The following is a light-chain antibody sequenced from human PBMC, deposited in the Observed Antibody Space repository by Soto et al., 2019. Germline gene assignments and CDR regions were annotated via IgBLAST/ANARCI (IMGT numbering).Light chain of an antibody. J-gene: IGKJ2*02. CDR1: QSISGW. CDR3: QQYNSYPCT. V-gene: IGKV1-5*03. CDR2: KAS. Sequence: DIQMTQSPSTLSASVGDRVTITCRVSQSISGWLAWYQQKPGKAPNLLIYKASSLESGVASRFSGSGSWTVFTLITSSLQPDVFATYYCQQYNSYPCTFGLGIKLEIK.